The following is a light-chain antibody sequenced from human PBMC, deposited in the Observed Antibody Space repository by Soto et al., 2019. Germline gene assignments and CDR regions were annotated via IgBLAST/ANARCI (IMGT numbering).Light chain of an antibody. Sequence: EIVMTQSPATLSVSPGERATLSCRASQSVSSNLAWYQQKPGQAPRPLIYGASTRATGIPARFSGSGSGTEFTLTISSLQSEDFAVYYCQHYTSWPPELTCGQGTKLEIK. CDR1: QSVSSN. V-gene: IGKV3-15*01. CDR2: GAS. CDR3: QHYTSWPPELT. J-gene: IGKJ2*01.